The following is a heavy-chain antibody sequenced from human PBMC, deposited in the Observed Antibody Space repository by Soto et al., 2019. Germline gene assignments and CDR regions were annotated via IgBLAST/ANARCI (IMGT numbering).Heavy chain of an antibody. CDR1: GGSFSGYY. CDR3: ARGGVVELLAYYYGMDG. J-gene: IGHJ6*02. Sequence: SETLSLTCAVYGGSFSGYYWSWIRQPPGKGLEWIGEINHSGSTNYNPSLKSRVTISVDTSKNQFSLKLSSVTAADTAVYYCARGGVVELLAYYYGMDGWGQGTTVTVFS. V-gene: IGHV4-34*01. CDR2: INHSGST. D-gene: IGHD3-10*01.